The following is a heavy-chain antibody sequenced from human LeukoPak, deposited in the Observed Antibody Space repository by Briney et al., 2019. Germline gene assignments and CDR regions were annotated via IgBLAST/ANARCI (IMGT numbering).Heavy chain of an antibody. V-gene: IGHV1-2*04. Sequence: ASVKVSCKASGYTFTGYYMHWVRQALGQGPEWMGWINPNSGGTNYAQKFQGWVTMTRDTSISTAYMELSRLRSNDTAVYYCARGESYYDFWSGTLRGDWFDPWGQGTLVTVSS. CDR1: GYTFTGYY. CDR2: INPNSGGT. CDR3: ARGESYYDFWSGTLRGDWFDP. D-gene: IGHD3-3*01. J-gene: IGHJ5*02.